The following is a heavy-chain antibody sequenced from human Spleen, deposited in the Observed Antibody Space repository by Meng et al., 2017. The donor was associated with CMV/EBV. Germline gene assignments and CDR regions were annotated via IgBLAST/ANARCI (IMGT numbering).Heavy chain of an antibody. D-gene: IGHD3-16*01. V-gene: IGHV1-69*05. CDR1: GYTFTSYG. CDR2: IIPIFGTA. J-gene: IGHJ3*02. Sequence: SVKVSCKASGYTFTSYGISWVRQAPGQGLEWMGGIIPIFGTANYAQKFQGRVTITTDESTSTAYMELSSLRSEDTAVYYCASSLGGGSDAFDIWGQGTMVTVSS. CDR3: ASSLGGGSDAFDI.